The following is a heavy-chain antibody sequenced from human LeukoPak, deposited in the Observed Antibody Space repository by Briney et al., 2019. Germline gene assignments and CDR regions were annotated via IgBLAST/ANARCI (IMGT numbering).Heavy chain of an antibody. Sequence: SETPSLTCAVYGGSFSGYYWSWIRQPPGKGLEWIGEINHSGSTDNNPSLKSRVTISIDTSKNQFSLKLTSVTAADTAVYYCARGTGYCTSTSCSHNWFDPWGQGNLVTVSS. CDR1: GGSFSGYY. V-gene: IGHV4-34*01. CDR3: ARGTGYCTSTSCSHNWFDP. CDR2: INHSGST. J-gene: IGHJ5*02. D-gene: IGHD2-2*01.